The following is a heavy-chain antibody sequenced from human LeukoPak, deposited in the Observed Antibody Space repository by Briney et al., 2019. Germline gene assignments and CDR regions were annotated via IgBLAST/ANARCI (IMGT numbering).Heavy chain of an antibody. CDR2: INWNGGST. J-gene: IGHJ4*02. Sequence: GGSLRLSCAASGFTFSTYAMSWVRQAPGKGLEWVSGINWNGGSTGYADSVKGRFTISRDNAKNSLYLQMNSLRAEDTALYYCASGGIYYGAAFDFWGQGSLVTVSA. D-gene: IGHD1-26*01. CDR3: ASGGIYYGAAFDF. CDR1: GFTFSTYA. V-gene: IGHV3-20*04.